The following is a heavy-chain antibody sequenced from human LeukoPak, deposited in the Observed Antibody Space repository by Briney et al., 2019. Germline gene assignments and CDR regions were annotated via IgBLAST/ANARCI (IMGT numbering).Heavy chain of an antibody. CDR2: ISSNGGSR. J-gene: IGHJ4*02. CDR3: VKGAVRGVIVQTHDY. Sequence: PGGSLRLSCSASGFTFSSYAMHWVRQAPGKGLEYVSAISSNGGSRYYADSVKGRFTISRDNSKNTLYLQMSSLRAEDTAVYYCVKGAVRGVIVQTHDYWGQGTLVTVST. CDR1: GFTFSSYA. D-gene: IGHD3-10*01. V-gene: IGHV3-64D*06.